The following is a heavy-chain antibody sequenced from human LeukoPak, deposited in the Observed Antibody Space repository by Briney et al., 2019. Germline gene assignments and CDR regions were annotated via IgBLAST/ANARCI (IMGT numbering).Heavy chain of an antibody. D-gene: IGHD1-1*01. J-gene: IGHJ6*02. V-gene: IGHV4-4*02. CDR1: GDSINSLDL. CDR2: MYLSGTT. CDR3: ARTTGTTSRYGMDV. Sequence: SGTLSLTCTVSGDSINSLDLWSWVRQPPGKGLEWIGEMYLSGTTHSNPSVKSRVTISIDKSKNQFSLKLSSVTAADTAVYYCARTTGTTSRYGMDVWGQGTTVTVSS.